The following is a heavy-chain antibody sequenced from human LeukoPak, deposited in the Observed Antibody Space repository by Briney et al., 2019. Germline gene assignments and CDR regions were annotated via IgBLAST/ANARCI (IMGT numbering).Heavy chain of an antibody. CDR1: GYTFTGYY. CDR3: ARARSRRWFDP. V-gene: IGHV1-8*03. D-gene: IGHD6-6*01. Sequence: ASVKVSCKASGYTFTGYYMHWVRQAPGQGLEWMGWMNPNSGNTGYAQKFQGRVTITRNTSISTAYMELSSLRSGDTAVYYCARARSRRWFDPWGQGTLVTVSS. CDR2: MNPNSGNT. J-gene: IGHJ5*02.